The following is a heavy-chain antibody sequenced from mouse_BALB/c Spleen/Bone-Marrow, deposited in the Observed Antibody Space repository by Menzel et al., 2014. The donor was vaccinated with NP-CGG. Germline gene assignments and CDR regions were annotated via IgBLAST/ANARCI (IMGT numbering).Heavy chain of an antibody. CDR3: ARRDYSFAY. Sequence: QVQLKESGAELVRPGTSVKVSCKASGYAFTNYLIEWVKRRPGQGLEWIGVINPGSGGTNYNEKFKGKATLTADKSSSTAYMQLSSLTSDDTTVYFCARRDYSFAYWGQGTLVTVSA. D-gene: IGHD2-13*01. CDR1: GYAFTNYL. CDR2: INPGSGGT. V-gene: IGHV1-54*01. J-gene: IGHJ3*01.